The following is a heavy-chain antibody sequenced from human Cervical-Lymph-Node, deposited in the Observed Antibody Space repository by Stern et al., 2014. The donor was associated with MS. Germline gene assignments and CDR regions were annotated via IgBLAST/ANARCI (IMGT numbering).Heavy chain of an antibody. CDR3: ARKIPDYYYYAMDV. Sequence: VQLEESGGGVVQPGGSQRLSCTASGFTFEDYAMEWVRQVPGKGLEWVAMIWYDGSQKYYGDSVRGRFSVSRDNSRNTLYLQMKSLSLEDTADYYCARKIPDYYYYAMDVWGQGTTVTVSS. J-gene: IGHJ6*02. CDR1: GFTFEDYA. CDR2: IWYDGSQK. D-gene: IGHD2-2*02. V-gene: IGHV3-33*01.